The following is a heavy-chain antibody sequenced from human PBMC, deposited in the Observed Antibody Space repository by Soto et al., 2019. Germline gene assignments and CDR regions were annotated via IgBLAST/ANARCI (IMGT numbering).Heavy chain of an antibody. Sequence: EVQLLESGGALVQPGGSLRLSCAASGFAFSAYAMNWVRHTPGKGLEWVSSVSGTGRTTYHADSVKGRFTMSRDNSKDTVYLQMNNLRAEDTAVYYCAREGGNYFYGMDVWGQGTTVTVSS. CDR1: GFAFSAYA. J-gene: IGHJ6*02. V-gene: IGHV3-23*01. CDR2: VSGTGRTT. CDR3: AREGGNYFYGMDV.